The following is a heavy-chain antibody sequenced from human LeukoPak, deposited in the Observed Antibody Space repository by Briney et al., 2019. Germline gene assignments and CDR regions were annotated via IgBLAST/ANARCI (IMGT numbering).Heavy chain of an antibody. CDR2: IYTSGST. V-gene: IGHV4-4*07. Sequence: PSETLSLTCTVSGGSISSYYWSWLRQPAGKGLEWIGRIYTSGSTNYNPSPKSRVTMSVDTSKNQFSLKLSSVTAADTAVYYCAREPRVYYYYYGMDVWGQGTTVTVSS. CDR1: GGSISSYY. J-gene: IGHJ6*02. CDR3: AREPRVYYYYYGMDV.